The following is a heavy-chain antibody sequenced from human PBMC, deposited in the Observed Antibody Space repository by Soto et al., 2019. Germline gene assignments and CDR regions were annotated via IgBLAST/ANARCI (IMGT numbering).Heavy chain of an antibody. Sequence: PGGSLRLSCGASGFTFISYAMSWVRQAPGKGLEWVSAISGSGGSTYYADSVKGRFTISRDNSKNTLYLQMNSLRTEDTAVYYCAQDDFTWNYDGHGMDVWRPVTTVTVS. CDR1: GFTFISYA. CDR3: AQDDFTWNYDGHGMDV. D-gene: IGHD1-7*01. CDR2: ISGSGGST. J-gene: IGHJ6*02. V-gene: IGHV3-23*01.